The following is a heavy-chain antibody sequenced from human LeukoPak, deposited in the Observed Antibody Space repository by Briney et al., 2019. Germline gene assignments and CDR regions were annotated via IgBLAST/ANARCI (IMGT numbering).Heavy chain of an antibody. CDR1: GFTFSSYS. D-gene: IGHD6-6*01. CDR3: ASSWAKGYSSSSEGY. Sequence: GGSLRLSCAASGFTFSSYSMNWVRQAPGKGLEWVSSISSSSSYIYYADSVKGRFTISRDNAKNSLYLQMNSLGAEDTAVYYCASSWAKGYSSSSEGYWGQGTLVTVSS. CDR2: ISSSSSYI. J-gene: IGHJ4*02. V-gene: IGHV3-21*01.